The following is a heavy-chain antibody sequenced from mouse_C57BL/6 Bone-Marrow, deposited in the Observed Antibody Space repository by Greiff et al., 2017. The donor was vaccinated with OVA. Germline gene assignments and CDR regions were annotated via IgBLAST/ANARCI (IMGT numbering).Heavy chain of an antibody. CDR3: ARGYYRGWYFDV. CDR2: IHPNSGST. D-gene: IGHD2-12*01. CDR1: GYTFTSYW. Sequence: QVQLQQPGAELVKPGASVKLSCKASGYTFTSYWMHWVKQRPGQGLEWIGMIHPNSGSTNYNEKFKSKATLTVDKSSSTAYMQLSSLTSEDSAVYYCARGYYRGWYFDVWGTGTTVTVSS. J-gene: IGHJ1*03. V-gene: IGHV1-64*01.